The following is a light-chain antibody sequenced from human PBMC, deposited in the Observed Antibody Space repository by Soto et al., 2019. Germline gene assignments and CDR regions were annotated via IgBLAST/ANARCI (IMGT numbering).Light chain of an antibody. J-gene: IGKJ4*01. CDR1: QSVSSNY. CDR2: RAS. Sequence: EIVLTQSPGTLSLSPGERATLSCRASQSVSSNYLAWYQQKPGQAPKVLIYRASSRATGIPDRFSGSGSGTDFTLTISRLEPEDFAVYYCQQYGSSPLTFGGGTEVEIK. V-gene: IGKV3-20*01. CDR3: QQYGSSPLT.